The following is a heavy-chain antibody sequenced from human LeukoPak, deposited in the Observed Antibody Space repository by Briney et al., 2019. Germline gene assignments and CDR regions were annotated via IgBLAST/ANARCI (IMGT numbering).Heavy chain of an antibody. Sequence: SETLSLTCTVSGGSISGHYWTWVRQPPGEGLEWLGQIHYSGKADYNPSLRSRITISVDTSKNQFSLKLSSVTAADTAVYYCARQGAGPATYYYYAMDVWGQGTTVTVSS. CDR2: IHYSGKA. CDR3: ARQGAGPATYYYYAMDV. CDR1: GGSISGHY. D-gene: IGHD6-19*01. V-gene: IGHV4-59*08. J-gene: IGHJ6*02.